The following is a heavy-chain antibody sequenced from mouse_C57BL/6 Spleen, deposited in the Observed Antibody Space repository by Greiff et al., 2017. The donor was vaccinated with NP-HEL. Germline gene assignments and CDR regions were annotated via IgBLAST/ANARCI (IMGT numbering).Heavy chain of an antibody. CDR2: IDPSDSET. D-gene: IGHD2-4*01. J-gene: IGHJ3*01. V-gene: IGHV1-52*01. Sequence: VQLQQPGAELVRPGSSVKLSCKASGYTFTSYWMHWVKQRPIQGLEWIGNIDPSDSETHYNQKFKDKATLTVDKSSSTAYMQLSSLTSEDSAVYYCARSGNYASAAWFAYWGQGTLVTVSA. CDR1: GYTFTSYW. CDR3: ARSGNYASAAWFAY.